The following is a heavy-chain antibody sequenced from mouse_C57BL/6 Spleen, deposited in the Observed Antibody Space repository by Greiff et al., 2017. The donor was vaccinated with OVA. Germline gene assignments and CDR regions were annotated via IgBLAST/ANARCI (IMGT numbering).Heavy chain of an antibody. V-gene: IGHV3-6*01. CDR2: ISYDGSN. J-gene: IGHJ2*01. Sequence: DVKLQESGPGLVKPSQSLSLTCSVTGYSITSGYYWNWIRQFPGNKLEWMGYISYDGSNNYNPSLKNRISITRDTSKNQFFLKLNSVTTEDTATYYCARGVWSPFDYWGQGTTLTVSS. D-gene: IGHD2-10*02. CDR1: GYSITSGYY. CDR3: ARGVWSPFDY.